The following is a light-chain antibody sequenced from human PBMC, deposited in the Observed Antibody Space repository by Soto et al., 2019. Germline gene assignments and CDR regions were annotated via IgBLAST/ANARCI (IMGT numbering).Light chain of an antibody. V-gene: IGLV3-21*04. CDR1: NIGSKS. CDR2: YDS. J-gene: IGLJ2*01. CDR3: QVWDSSSDHFVV. Sequence: SYELTQPLSVSVAPGKSARITSGGNNIGSKSVHWYQQKPGQAPVLVIYYDSDRPSGIPERFSGSNSGNTATLTISRVEAGDESDYYCQVWDSSSDHFVVFGGGTKLTVL.